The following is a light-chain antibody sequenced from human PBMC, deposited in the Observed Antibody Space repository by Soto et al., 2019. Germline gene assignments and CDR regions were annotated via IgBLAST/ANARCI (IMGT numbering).Light chain of an antibody. V-gene: IGKV1-39*01. CDR1: QSIKNY. CDR3: QQGYSTTPIT. CDR2: GAS. Sequence: DIQMTQSPSSLSAAIGDRVTITCRASQSIKNYLNWYQHKPGAAPKLLIFGASNLESGVPSRFSGSGSGTEFTLSISSLQPEDFATYYSQQGYSTTPITFGQGTRVEI. J-gene: IGKJ5*01.